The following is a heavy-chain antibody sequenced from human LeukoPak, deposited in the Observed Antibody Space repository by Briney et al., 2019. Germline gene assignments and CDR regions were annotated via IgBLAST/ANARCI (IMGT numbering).Heavy chain of an antibody. CDR1: GFTFSSYS. V-gene: IGHV3-23*01. Sequence: GGSLRLSCAASGFTFSSYSMNWVRQAPGKGLEWVSAISGSGGSTYYADSVKGRFTISRDNSKNTLYLQMNSLRAEDTAVYYCAKALEGPNWFDPWGQGTLVTVSS. CDR3: AKALEGPNWFDP. CDR2: ISGSGGST. J-gene: IGHJ5*02.